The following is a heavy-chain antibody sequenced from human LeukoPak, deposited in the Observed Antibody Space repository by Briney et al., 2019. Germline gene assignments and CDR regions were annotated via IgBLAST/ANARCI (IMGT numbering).Heavy chain of an antibody. CDR1: GGSFSGYY. D-gene: IGHD1-26*01. Sequence: SETLSLTCAVYGGSFSGYYWSWLRQPPGKGLEWIGEINHSGSTNYNPSLKSRVTISVDTSKNQFSLKLSSVTAADTAVYYCARVSESGSSSPFDYWGQGTLVTVSS. J-gene: IGHJ4*02. V-gene: IGHV4-34*01. CDR3: ARVSESGSSSPFDY. CDR2: INHSGST.